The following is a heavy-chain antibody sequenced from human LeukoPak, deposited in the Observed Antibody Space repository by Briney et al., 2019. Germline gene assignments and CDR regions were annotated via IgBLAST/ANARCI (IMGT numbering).Heavy chain of an antibody. V-gene: IGHV3-21*01. D-gene: IGHD1-26*01. J-gene: IGHJ4*02. CDR2: ISSSSSYI. CDR1: GFTFSSYS. Sequence: GGSLRLSCAASGFTFSSYSMNWVRQAPGKGLEWVSSISSSSSYIYYAVSVKGRFTISRDNAKNSLYLQMNSLRAEDTAVYYCASLVGSGNYWGQGTLVTVSS. CDR3: ASLVGSGNY.